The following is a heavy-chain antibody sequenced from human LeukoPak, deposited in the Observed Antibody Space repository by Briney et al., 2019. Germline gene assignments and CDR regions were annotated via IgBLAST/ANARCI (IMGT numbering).Heavy chain of an antibody. D-gene: IGHD3-3*01. CDR3: AKDARVGFWSGYPDY. J-gene: IGHJ4*02. Sequence: PGGSLRLSCAAPGFTFSSYGMHWVRQAPGKGLEWVAFIRYDGSNKYYADSVKGRFTISRDNSKNTLYLQMNSLRAEDTAVYYCAKDARVGFWSGYPDYWGQGTLVTVSS. V-gene: IGHV3-30*02. CDR2: IRYDGSNK. CDR1: GFTFSSYG.